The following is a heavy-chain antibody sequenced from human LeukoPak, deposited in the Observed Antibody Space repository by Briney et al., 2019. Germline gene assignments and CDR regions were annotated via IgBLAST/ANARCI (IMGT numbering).Heavy chain of an antibody. CDR2: IIPMMGIA. J-gene: IGHJ4*02. V-gene: IGHV1-69*02. Sequence: GASVTVSCKASGGTLRRHTITWVRQAPGQGLEWMGRIIPMMGIANYAQKFQGRVTITADTSTDTAYMDLISLRSEDTAVYYCVSRSHKTIVGADTREVGDYWGQGTLVTVSS. CDR1: GGTLRRHT. D-gene: IGHD6-19*01. CDR3: VSRSHKTIVGADTREVGDY.